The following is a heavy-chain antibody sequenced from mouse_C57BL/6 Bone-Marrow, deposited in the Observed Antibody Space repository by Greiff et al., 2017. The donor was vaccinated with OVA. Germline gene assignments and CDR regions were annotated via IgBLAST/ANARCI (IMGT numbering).Heavy chain of an antibody. J-gene: IGHJ4*01. V-gene: IGHV2-9*01. CDR2: IWGDGST. Sequence: QVQLQQSGPGLVAPSPCLSFSCTVSGFSFTRYGVDWVRQPPGKGLEWMGVIWGDGSTNYNYALLSSLSISKDNSKSQVFFKMNSLQTDDTAMYDCAKHEYDGSSHAMDYWGQGTSVTVSS. CDR1: GFSFTRYG. D-gene: IGHD1-1*01. CDR3: AKHEYDGSSHAMDY.